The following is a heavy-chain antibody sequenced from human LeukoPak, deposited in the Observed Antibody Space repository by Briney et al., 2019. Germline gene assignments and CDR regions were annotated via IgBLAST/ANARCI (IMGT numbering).Heavy chain of an antibody. J-gene: IGHJ4*02. CDR1: GFTFSEEH. CDR3: ARSRGAGPGAYFDY. Sequence: PGGSLRLSCAASGFTFSEEHMSWIRHAPGQGLDWVSYISNSGSSTNYPDSVKGRFTISRDNAKNSLFLQMNSLRAEDTAVYYCARSRGAGPGAYFDYWGQGTLVTVSS. CDR2: ISNSGSST. V-gene: IGHV3-11*03. D-gene: IGHD6-19*01.